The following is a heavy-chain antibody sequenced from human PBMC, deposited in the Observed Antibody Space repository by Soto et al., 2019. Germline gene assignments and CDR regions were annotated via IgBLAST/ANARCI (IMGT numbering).Heavy chain of an antibody. V-gene: IGHV3-23*01. CDR1: GFTFSSYA. J-gene: IGHJ4*02. Sequence: PGGSLRLSCAASGFTFSSYAMSWVRQAPGKGLEWVSAISGSGGSTYYADSVKGRFTISRDNSNNMVFLQLNNLRAEDTAMYYCVKGSCGISCPRNVPAKQFDSWGQGTLVTVSS. CDR2: ISGSGGST. CDR3: VKGSCGISCPRNVPAKQFDS. D-gene: IGHD2-21*01.